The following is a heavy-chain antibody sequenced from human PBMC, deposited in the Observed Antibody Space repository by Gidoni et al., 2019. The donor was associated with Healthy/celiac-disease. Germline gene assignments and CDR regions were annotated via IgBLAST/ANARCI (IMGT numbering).Heavy chain of an antibody. V-gene: IGHV1-8*01. Sequence: QVQRVQSGAEVKKPGASVKVSCKASGYTFTSYDINWVRQATGQGLEWMGWMNPNRGNTGYAQKFQGRVTMPRNTSISTAYMELSRLRSEDPAVYYCARAPRRAGPSPRKNWFDPWGQGTLVPVSS. CDR2: MNPNRGNT. CDR3: ARAPRRAGPSPRKNWFDP. CDR1: GYTFTSYD. J-gene: IGHJ5*02.